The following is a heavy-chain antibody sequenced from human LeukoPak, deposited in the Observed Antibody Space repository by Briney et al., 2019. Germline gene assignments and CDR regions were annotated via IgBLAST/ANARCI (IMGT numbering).Heavy chain of an antibody. CDR3: ARDLYSFGGITIFGVVPY. D-gene: IGHD3-3*01. Sequence: GGSLRLSCAASGFTFSSYAMSWVRQAPGKGLEWVSAISGSGGSTYYADSVKGRFTISRDNAKNSLYLQMNSLRAEDTAVYYCARDLYSFGGITIFGVVPYWGQGTLVTVSS. CDR2: ISGSGGST. CDR1: GFTFSSYA. V-gene: IGHV3-23*01. J-gene: IGHJ4*02.